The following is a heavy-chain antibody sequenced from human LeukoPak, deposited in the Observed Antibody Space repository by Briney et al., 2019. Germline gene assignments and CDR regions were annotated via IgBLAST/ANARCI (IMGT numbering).Heavy chain of an antibody. CDR1: GFTFDDYA. Sequence: GGSLRLSCAASGFTFDDYAMHWVRQAPGKGLEWVSYISSSGSTIYYADSVKGRFTISRDNSKNTLYLQMNSLRAEDTAVYYCAKKATGYSSSWSDYWGQGTLVTVSS. D-gene: IGHD6-13*01. CDR3: AKKATGYSSSWSDY. V-gene: IGHV3-48*01. CDR2: ISSSGSTI. J-gene: IGHJ4*02.